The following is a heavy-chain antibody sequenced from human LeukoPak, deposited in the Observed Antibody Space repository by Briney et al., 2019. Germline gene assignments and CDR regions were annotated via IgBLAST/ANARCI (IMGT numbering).Heavy chain of an antibody. CDR3: AREGMYSSGWSYYFDY. V-gene: IGHV1-3*01. J-gene: IGHJ4*02. CDR2: INAGNGST. Sequence: ASVKVSCKASGYTFTSYAMHWVRQAPGQRLEWMGWINAGNGSTKYSQKFQGRVTITRDTSASTAYMELSSLRSEDTAVYYCAREGMYSSGWSYYFDYWGQGTLVTVSS. D-gene: IGHD6-19*01. CDR1: GYTFTSYA.